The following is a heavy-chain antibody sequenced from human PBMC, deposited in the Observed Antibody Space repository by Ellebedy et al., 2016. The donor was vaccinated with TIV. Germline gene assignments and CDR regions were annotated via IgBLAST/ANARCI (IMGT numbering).Heavy chain of an antibody. D-gene: IGHD3-10*01. CDR1: GGSISSGTYY. CDR3: ARNRLSFSFDKSYFDR. Sequence: SETLSLTCTLSGGSISSGTYYWGWIRQPPGKGLEWIGTIYYSGYTYYNPSLKSRVTISIDTSKNQFSLKWNSLTAADTAVYYCARNRLSFSFDKSYFDRWGRGTLVTVSS. V-gene: IGHV4-39*01. CDR2: IYYSGYT. J-gene: IGHJ2*01.